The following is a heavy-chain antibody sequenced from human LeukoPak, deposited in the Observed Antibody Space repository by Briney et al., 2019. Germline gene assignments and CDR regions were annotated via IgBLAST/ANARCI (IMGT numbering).Heavy chain of an antibody. V-gene: IGHV4-34*01. CDR2: INHSGST. D-gene: IGHD6-19*01. Sequence: SETLPLTCAVYGGSFSGYYWSWIRQPPGKGLEWIGEINHSGSTNYNPSLKSRVTISVDTSKNQFSLKLSSVTAADTAVYYCARFAVAGTQYYYYYYMDVWGKGTTVTVSS. J-gene: IGHJ6*03. CDR3: ARFAVAGTQYYYYYYMDV. CDR1: GGSFSGYY.